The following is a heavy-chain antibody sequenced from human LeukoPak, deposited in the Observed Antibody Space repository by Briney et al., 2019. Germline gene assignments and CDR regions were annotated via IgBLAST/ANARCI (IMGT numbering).Heavy chain of an antibody. CDR1: GYTFTSYA. Sequence: GASVKVSCKASGYTFTSYAMNWVRQAPGQGLEWMGWINPNTGNPTYAQGFTGRFVFSLDTSVSTAYLQISSLKAEDTAVYYCARVDVYCSGGSCYKGYYYYYGMDVWGQGTTVTVSS. CDR3: ARVDVYCSGGSCYKGYYYYYGMDV. J-gene: IGHJ6*01. D-gene: IGHD2-15*01. CDR2: INPNTGNP. V-gene: IGHV7-4-1*02.